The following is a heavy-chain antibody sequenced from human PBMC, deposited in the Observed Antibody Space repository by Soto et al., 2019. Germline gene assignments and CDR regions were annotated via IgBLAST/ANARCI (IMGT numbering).Heavy chain of an antibody. D-gene: IGHD6-13*01. CDR2: ISTTSSNK. CDR1: GFTFSSYN. CDR3: ASSLSAAGTYHYYYYGMDV. J-gene: IGHJ6*02. Sequence: LRLSCVASGFTFSSYNMNWVRQAPGKGLEWVSCISTTSSNKHYADSVKGRFTISRDNSKNTLYLQMNSLRAEDTAVYYCASSLSAAGTYHYYYYGMDVWGQGTTVTVSS. V-gene: IGHV3-21*04.